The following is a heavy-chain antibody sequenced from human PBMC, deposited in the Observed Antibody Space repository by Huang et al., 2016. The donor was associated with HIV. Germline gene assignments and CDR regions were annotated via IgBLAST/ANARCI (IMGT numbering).Heavy chain of an antibody. CDR1: TFSFGGYW. D-gene: IGHD1-7*01. V-gene: IGHV3-7*01. J-gene: IGHJ6*02. CDR3: ATKTGAMDI. CDR2: IKQDESEK. Sequence: VESGGRLVQPGGSLRLSCVGSTFSFGGYWMSWVRQNPGKGLEWVANIKQDESEKYYVESVKGRFNISRDNAKKILFLQMDNVRVEDTATYYCATKTGAMDIWGQGTAVTVS.